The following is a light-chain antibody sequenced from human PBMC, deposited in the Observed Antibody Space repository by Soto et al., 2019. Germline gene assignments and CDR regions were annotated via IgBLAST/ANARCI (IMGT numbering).Light chain of an antibody. CDR1: QSVAKNF. Sequence: ELVLTQSAGTLSLSPGERATLSCRASQSVAKNFLAWYQQKPGQAPRLLLSDASRRATGTPDRFSGSGSGTDFTLTTSRLEPEDVAVYYVHQYASSPNSFGQWTRLEIK. J-gene: IGKJ5*01. CDR2: DAS. CDR3: HQYASSPNS. V-gene: IGKV3-20*01.